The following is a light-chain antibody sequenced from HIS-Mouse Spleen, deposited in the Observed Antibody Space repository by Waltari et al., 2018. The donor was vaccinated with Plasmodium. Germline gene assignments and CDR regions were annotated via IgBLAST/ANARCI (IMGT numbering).Light chain of an antibody. J-gene: IGLJ2*01. CDR2: EGS. V-gene: IGLV2-23*01. CDR1: SIDVGSYNL. Sequence: QSALTQPASVSGSPGQSITISCTGTSIDVGSYNLVSWYQQHPGKAPKRMIYEGSKRPRGVSKRFSGSKSGNTASLTISGLQAEDEADYYCCSYAGSSNVVFGGGTKLTVL. CDR3: CSYAGSSNVV.